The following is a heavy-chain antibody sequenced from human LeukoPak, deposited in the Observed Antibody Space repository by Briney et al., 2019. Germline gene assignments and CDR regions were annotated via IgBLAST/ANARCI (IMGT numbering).Heavy chain of an antibody. CDR2: ISHSGST. CDR3: ARGSEGWFDP. J-gene: IGHJ5*02. D-gene: IGHD6-19*01. V-gene: IGHV4-34*01. CDR1: RGSFSGYF. Sequence: PSETLSLTCAVYRGSFSGYFWSWIRQPPGGGLEWIGEISHSGSTNYNSSLKSRVTISIDTSKNQFSLKLSSVTAADTAVYYCARGSEGWFDPWGQGTLVTVSS.